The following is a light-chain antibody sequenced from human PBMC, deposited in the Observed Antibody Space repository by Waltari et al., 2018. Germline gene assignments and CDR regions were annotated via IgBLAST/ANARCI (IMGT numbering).Light chain of an antibody. V-gene: IGLV2-23*02. CDR3: CSFAGYGIYV. CDR1: NSNVVILPL. J-gene: IGLJ1*01. Sequence: QSALTQPASVSGSPGQSLPISCTAVNSNVVILPLFSWYQHHPGRNPRLLIYEISQRPSGISNRFSGSKSGNTASLTISGLQPEDEADYFCCSFAGYGIYVFGSGTQVSVL. CDR2: EIS.